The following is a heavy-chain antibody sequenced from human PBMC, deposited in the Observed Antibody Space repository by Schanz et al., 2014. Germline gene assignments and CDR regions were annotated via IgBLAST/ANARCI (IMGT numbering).Heavy chain of an antibody. V-gene: IGHV3-23*04. Sequence: EVQLVESGGGLVQPGGSLKLSCSASGFVFSSYAMSWVRQAPGKGLEWVAAISGSGADTYYADSVKGRLTISRDNSKNTLYLQMSSLSAEDTAVYYCARGRMLGPFDLWGRGTLVTVSS. D-gene: IGHD3-10*02. CDR2: ISGSGADT. CDR3: ARGRMLGPFDL. J-gene: IGHJ2*01. CDR1: GFVFSSYA.